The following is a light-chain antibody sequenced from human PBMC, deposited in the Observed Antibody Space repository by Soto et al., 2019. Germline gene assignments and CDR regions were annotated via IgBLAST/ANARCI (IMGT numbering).Light chain of an antibody. CDR2: AAS. CDR1: QSISSY. V-gene: IGKV1-39*01. J-gene: IGKJ1*01. Sequence: DIQMTQSPSSLSASVGDRVTITCRASQSISSYLNWYQQKPGKAPKLLIYAASSLQSGVPSRFSGSGSGTEFTLTISSLQPEDFATYYCQQSHITPRTFGQGTKVEIK. CDR3: QQSHITPRT.